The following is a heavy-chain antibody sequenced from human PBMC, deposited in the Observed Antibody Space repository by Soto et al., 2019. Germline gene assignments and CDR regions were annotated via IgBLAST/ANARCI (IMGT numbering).Heavy chain of an antibody. Sequence: QLQLQESGPGLVKPSETLSLTCTVSGGSISSSSYYWGWIRQPPGKGLEWIGSIYYSGSTYYNPSLKSRVTISVDTSKNQFSLKLSSVTAADTAVYYCARGISSSWYYFDYWGQGTLVTVSS. CDR3: ARGISSSWYYFDY. J-gene: IGHJ4*02. CDR2: IYYSGST. CDR1: GGSISSSSYY. D-gene: IGHD6-13*01. V-gene: IGHV4-39*01.